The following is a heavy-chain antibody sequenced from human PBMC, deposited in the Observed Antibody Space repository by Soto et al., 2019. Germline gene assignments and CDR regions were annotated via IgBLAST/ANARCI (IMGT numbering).Heavy chain of an antibody. J-gene: IGHJ3*01. CDR3: AKGFIVVVTVLRPDEVFDV. D-gene: IGHD2-21*02. CDR1: GFTFGNYG. CDR2: ISGGGGST. Sequence: EVKLLESGGGLVQLGGSLRLSCAASGFTFGNYGMNWVRQAPGKGLEWVSGISGGGGSTYYADSVKGRFTISRDPSKNTVFLEMNSLRAADTAVYYCAKGFIVVVTVLRPDEVFDVWGQGTLVTVSS. V-gene: IGHV3-23*01.